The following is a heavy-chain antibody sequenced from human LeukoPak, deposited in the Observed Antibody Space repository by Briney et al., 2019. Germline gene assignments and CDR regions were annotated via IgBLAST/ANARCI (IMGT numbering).Heavy chain of an antibody. CDR2: VYYPGST. CDR1: GGSISSYY. CDR3: ARDRDYSSGWKGDAFDI. Sequence: PSETLSLTCTVSGGSISSYYWNWVRQPPGEGLEWIGYVYYPGSTNYNPSLKSRVTISLDTSKNQFSLKLSSVTAADTAVYYCARDRDYSSGWKGDAFDIWGQGTMVTVSS. V-gene: IGHV4-59*12. J-gene: IGHJ3*02. D-gene: IGHD6-19*01.